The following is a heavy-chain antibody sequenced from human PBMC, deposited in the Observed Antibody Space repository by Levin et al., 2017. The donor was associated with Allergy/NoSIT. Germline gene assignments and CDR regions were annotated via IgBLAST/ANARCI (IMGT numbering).Heavy chain of an antibody. Sequence: QAGGSLRLSCAASGFTFNTYGMSWVRQAPGKGLEWVSGISGSGGATYYADSVKGRFTISRDNSKNTLYLQMNSLRVEDTAIYYCAKGFSPDYWGQGNLVTVSS. CDR2: ISGSGGAT. CDR1: GFTFNTYG. D-gene: IGHD3-3*01. CDR3: AKGFSPDY. V-gene: IGHV3-23*01. J-gene: IGHJ4*02.